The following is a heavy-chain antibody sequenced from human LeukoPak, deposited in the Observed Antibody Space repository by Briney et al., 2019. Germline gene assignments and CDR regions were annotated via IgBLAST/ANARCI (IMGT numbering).Heavy chain of an antibody. J-gene: IGHJ6*02. CDR1: GYAFTSYD. CDR2: MNPNSGNT. CDR3: ARGIQQLVFMDV. V-gene: IGHV1-8*01. D-gene: IGHD6-6*01. Sequence: ASVKLSCKASGYAFTSYDINWVRQATGQGLEWMGWMNPNSGNTVYAQKFQGRVTMTRNTSISTAYMELSSLRSEDTALYYCARGIQQLVFMDVWGQGTTVTVSS.